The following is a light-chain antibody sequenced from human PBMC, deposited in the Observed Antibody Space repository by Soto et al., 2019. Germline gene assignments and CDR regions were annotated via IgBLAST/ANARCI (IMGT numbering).Light chain of an antibody. Sequence: EIVLTQSPATLSLSPGERATLSCRSSQSVRNQLAWYQQKPGQAPTLLIYDSSNRATGIPGRFSGSGSGTDSTLTISSLEPEDFAVYYCQQRSNWRWTFGQGTKVEI. CDR2: DSS. V-gene: IGKV3-11*01. J-gene: IGKJ1*01. CDR3: QQRSNWRWT. CDR1: QSVRNQ.